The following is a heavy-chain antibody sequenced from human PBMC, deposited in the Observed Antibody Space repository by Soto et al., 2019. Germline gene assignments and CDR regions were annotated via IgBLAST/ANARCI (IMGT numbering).Heavy chain of an antibody. D-gene: IGHD3-22*01. V-gene: IGHV3-23*01. CDR1: GFTFSSYA. J-gene: IGHJ4*02. CDR2: ISGSGGST. CDR3: ANLIVVAMGDY. Sequence: GSLSLSCAASGFTFSSYAMSWVRQAPGKGLEWVSAISGSGGSTYYADSVKGRFTISRDNSKNTLYLQMNSLRAEDTAVYYCANLIVVAMGDYWGQGTLVTVSS.